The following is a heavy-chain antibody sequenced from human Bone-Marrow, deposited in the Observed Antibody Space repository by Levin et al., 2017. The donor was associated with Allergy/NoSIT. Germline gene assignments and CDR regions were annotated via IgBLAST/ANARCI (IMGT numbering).Heavy chain of an antibody. CDR2: IWYRGSKE. CDR3: TRRGWFGELDDGFDI. D-gene: IGHD3-10*01. J-gene: IGHJ3*02. V-gene: IGHV3-33*01. Sequence: GGSLRLSCAASGFTFSSYGLHWVRQAPGKGLEWVAGIWYRGSKEYYADSVKGRFTISRDNSKNTLNLQMSSLRGKDTAVYYCTRRGWFGELDDGFDIWGQGTMVTVS. CDR1: GFTFSSYG.